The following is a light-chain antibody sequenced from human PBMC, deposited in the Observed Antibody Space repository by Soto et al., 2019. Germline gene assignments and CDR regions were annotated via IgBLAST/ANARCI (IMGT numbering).Light chain of an antibody. J-gene: IGLJ2*01. CDR3: TSWTTSTTMI. CDR2: DVN. CDR1: SSDIGAYNF. Sequence: QSALTQPASVSGSPGQSITISCTGTSSDIGAYNFVSWYQQHPGKAPKLMLYDVNIRPSGVSNRFSGSKSGNKASLTISGLQAEDEADYYCTSWTTSTTMIFGGGTKVTVL. V-gene: IGLV2-14*03.